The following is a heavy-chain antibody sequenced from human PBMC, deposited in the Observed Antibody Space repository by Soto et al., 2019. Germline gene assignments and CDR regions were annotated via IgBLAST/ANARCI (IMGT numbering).Heavy chain of an antibody. V-gene: IGHV1-18*01. Sequence: GASVKVSCKASGYTFTSYGISWVRQAPGQGLEWMGWISAYNGNTNYAQKLQGRVTMTIDTSTSTAYMELRGLRSDDTAVYYCARDVYCSGGSCYFDYYGMDVWGQGTTVTVSS. CDR3: ARDVYCSGGSCYFDYYGMDV. CDR1: GYTFTSYG. CDR2: ISAYNGNT. J-gene: IGHJ6*02. D-gene: IGHD2-15*01.